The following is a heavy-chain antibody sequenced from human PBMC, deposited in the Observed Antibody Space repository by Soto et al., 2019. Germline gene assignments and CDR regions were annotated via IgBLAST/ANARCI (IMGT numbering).Heavy chain of an antibody. V-gene: IGHV3-74*01. Sequence: VQLVQSGGGLVQPGESLRLSCAASGFTFSTNWMHWVRQAPGKGPVWVSRIKSDGTITNYADAVKGRFTISRDNAKTTLYLQMNILRTDATAVYYCAATVATRPNWGQGTLVTVSS. D-gene: IGHD2-21*01. CDR2: IKSDGTIT. CDR3: AATVATRPN. J-gene: IGHJ4*02. CDR1: GFTFSTNW.